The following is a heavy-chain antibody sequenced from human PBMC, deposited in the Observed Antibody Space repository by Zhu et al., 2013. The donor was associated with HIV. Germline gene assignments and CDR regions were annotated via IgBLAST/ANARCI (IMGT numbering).Heavy chain of an antibody. J-gene: IGHJ4*02. CDR1: GYTFSDSY. D-gene: IGHD3-16*01. CDR2: INPKSGAT. Sequence: QVXLMQSGAEVKKPGASVKVSCKASGYTFSDSYIHWVRQAPGQGLEWMGWINPKSGATNYGQSFQGRVTMTRDTSISTVYLDLTSLTSYDTAVYYCARGGARGGAFDYWGQGTLVTVSS. V-gene: IGHV1-2*02. CDR3: ARGGARGGAFDY.